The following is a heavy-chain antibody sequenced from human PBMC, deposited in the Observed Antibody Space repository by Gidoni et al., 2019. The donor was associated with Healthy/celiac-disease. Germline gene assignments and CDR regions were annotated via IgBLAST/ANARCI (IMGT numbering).Heavy chain of an antibody. CDR3: ARDEIRDYYDSSGYYSGMDV. CDR1: GGTFSSYA. D-gene: IGHD3-22*01. V-gene: IGHV1-69*01. J-gene: IGHJ6*02. CDR2: IIPIFGTA. Sequence: QVQLVQSGAEVKKPGSSVKVSCKASGGTFSSYAISWVRQAPGQGLEWMGGIIPIFGTANYAQKFQGRVTITADESTSTAYMELSSLRSEDTAVYYCARDEIRDYYDSSGYYSGMDVWGQGTTVTVSS.